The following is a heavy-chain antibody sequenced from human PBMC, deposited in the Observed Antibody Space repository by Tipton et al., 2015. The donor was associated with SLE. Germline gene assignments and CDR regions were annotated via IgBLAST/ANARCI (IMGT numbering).Heavy chain of an antibody. CDR2: INHSGTT. J-gene: IGHJ4*02. CDR3: ARVGSWFPVDY. D-gene: IGHD6-13*01. V-gene: IGHV4-34*01. CDR1: GDSITNYF. Sequence: TLSLTCTVSGDSITNYFLNWIRQPPGKGLEWIGEINHSGTTNYNPSLKSRVTISIDTSMNQFSLKLNSVTAADTAVYYCARVGSWFPVDYWGQGTLVTVSS.